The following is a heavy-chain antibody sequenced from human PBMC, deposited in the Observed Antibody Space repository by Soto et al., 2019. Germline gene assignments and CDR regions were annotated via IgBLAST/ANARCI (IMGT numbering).Heavy chain of an antibody. CDR3: ARAYTGRLPRRGDYYYALDV. Sequence: QLVESGGGLTQAGGSLRLSCVGSGFFFNNYDMHWVRQVRGKGLEWVSAIGAADDPYYSVSVKGRFIVSRDNAQKSLYLQMNTLRAAETAVYFGARAYTGRLPRRGDYYYALDVWGRGTTVTVSS. CDR1: GFFFNNYD. J-gene: IGHJ6*02. V-gene: IGHV3-13*05. D-gene: IGHD2-15*01. CDR2: IGAADDP.